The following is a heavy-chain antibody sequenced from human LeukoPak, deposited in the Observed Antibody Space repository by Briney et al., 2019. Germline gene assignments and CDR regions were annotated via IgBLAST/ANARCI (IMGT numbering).Heavy chain of an antibody. CDR2: IIPIFGTA. J-gene: IGHJ6*02. D-gene: IGHD2-21*01. CDR3: ARWGIPNIQLRVVHHYYYGMDV. V-gene: IGHV1-69*01. Sequence: ASVKVSCKASGGTFISYAISWVRQAPGQGLEWMGGIIPIFGTANYAQKFQGRVTITADESTSTAYMELSSLRSEDTAVYYCARWGIPNIQLRVVHHYYYGMDVWGQGTTVTVSS. CDR1: GGTFISYA.